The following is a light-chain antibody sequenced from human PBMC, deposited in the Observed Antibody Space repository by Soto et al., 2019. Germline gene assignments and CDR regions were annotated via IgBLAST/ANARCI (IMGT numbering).Light chain of an antibody. CDR1: QGVGLD. CDR3: LQDFNFPLT. V-gene: IGKV1-6*01. Sequence: AIPMTQSPSYLSASVGDRVTITCRASQGVGLDLSWYQQKPGKAPNLLIYAASILQSGVPSRFSGSGSGTDFTLTISSLQPEDFATYYCLQDFNFPLTFGGGTKVEI. CDR2: AAS. J-gene: IGKJ4*01.